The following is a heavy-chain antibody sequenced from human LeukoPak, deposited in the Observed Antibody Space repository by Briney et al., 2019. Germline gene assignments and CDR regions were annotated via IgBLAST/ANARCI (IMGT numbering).Heavy chain of an antibody. J-gene: IGHJ4*02. D-gene: IGHD3-10*01. CDR1: GYTFTRYA. CDR3: GTPPDRLLWFGEPPVY. CDR2: INAGNGNT. Sequence: ASVKVSCKASGYTFTRYAMHWLRQAPGQRLEWMGWINAGNGNTKYSQKFQGRVTFTRDTSASTAYLELSSLRSEDTAVYYCGTPPDRLLWFGEPPVYWGQGTLVTVSS. V-gene: IGHV1-3*01.